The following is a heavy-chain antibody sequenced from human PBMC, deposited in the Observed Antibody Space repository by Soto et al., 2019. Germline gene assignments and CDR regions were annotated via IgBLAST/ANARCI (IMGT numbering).Heavy chain of an antibody. D-gene: IGHD3-16*01. J-gene: IGHJ4*02. V-gene: IGHV3-30*18. CDR1: GFTFRDYG. CDR2: ISYDGIKK. Sequence: QVQLVESGGGVVQPGRSLRLSCAASGFTFRDYGMHWVRQAPGKGLEWVALISYDGIKKYYADSVKGRFTISRDNYKNSLYQPMNSLTAEDTAVYYCAKVQGGFDSWGKGTLVTVSS. CDR3: AKVQGGFDS.